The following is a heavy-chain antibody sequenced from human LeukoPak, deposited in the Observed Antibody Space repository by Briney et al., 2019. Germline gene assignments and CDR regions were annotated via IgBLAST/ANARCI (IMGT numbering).Heavy chain of an antibody. CDR1: GYTFSGTGWY. J-gene: IGHJ4*02. V-gene: IGHV1-2*02. Sequence: DSVKVSCKASGYTFSGTGWYLYWLRQAPVQGLKSMGWIYPNNGATAYAQKFQGRVAMTRDTSISTAYMELRRLRPDDTAVYYCARDGPAQMVEFDYWGQGTLVTVSS. CDR3: ARDGPAQMVEFDY. CDR2: IYPNNGAT. D-gene: IGHD3-10*01.